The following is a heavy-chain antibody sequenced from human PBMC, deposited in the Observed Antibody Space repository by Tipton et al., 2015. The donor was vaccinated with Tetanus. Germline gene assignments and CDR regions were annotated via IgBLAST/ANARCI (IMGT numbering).Heavy chain of an antibody. CDR3: GRASGYHYGSGSYYSGEDY. J-gene: IGHJ4*02. V-gene: IGHV1-18*01. CDR2: ISAYNGDT. CDR1: GYTFSNYG. Sequence: QLVQSGAEVKKPGASVKVSCKTYGYTFSNYGVSWERQAPGRGLEWMGWISAYNGDTNTAQNLQGRVTMTTDTSTSTASMEVRSLTYDDTAVYYCGRASGYHYGSGSYYSGEDYWGQGTLVTVSS. D-gene: IGHD3-10*01.